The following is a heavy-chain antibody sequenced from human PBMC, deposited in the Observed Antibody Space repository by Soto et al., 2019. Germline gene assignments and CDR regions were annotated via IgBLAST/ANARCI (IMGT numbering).Heavy chain of an antibody. Sequence: LRLSCAASVFTFDDYAMHCVRQAPLKGLDWVSGISWNSGSIGYADSVKGRFTISRDNAKNSLYLQMNSLRAEDTALYYCAKDVSPGIAAAGPFDYWGQGTLVTVSS. D-gene: IGHD6-13*01. CDR3: AKDVSPGIAAAGPFDY. V-gene: IGHV3-9*01. CDR2: ISWNSGSI. J-gene: IGHJ4*02. CDR1: VFTFDDYA.